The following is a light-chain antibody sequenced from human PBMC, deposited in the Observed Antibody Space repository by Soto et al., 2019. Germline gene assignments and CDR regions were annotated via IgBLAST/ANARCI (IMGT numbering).Light chain of an antibody. J-gene: IGKJ2*01. CDR3: QQYGSSPDMYT. V-gene: IGKV3-20*01. Sequence: EIVLTQSPGTLSLSPGERATLSCRASQSVSSSYLAWYQQKPGQAPRLLIYGASSRATGIPDRFSGSGSGTAFTLTISRLEPEDFAVYYCQQYGSSPDMYTFGQGTKLEIK. CDR2: GAS. CDR1: QSVSSSY.